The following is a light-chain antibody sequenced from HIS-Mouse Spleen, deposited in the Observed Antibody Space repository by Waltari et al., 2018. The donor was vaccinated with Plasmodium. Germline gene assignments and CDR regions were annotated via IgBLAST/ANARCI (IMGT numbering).Light chain of an antibody. CDR2: GAS. CDR3: QQYNNWSFT. V-gene: IGKV3-15*01. J-gene: IGKJ3*01. Sequence: IVETQSPANLFVSPGERTTLPCRASPSVSSNLAWYQQKPGQAPRLLIYGASTRATGIPARFSGSGSGTEFTLTISSLQSEDFAVYYCQQYNNWSFTFGPGTKVDIK. CDR1: PSVSSN.